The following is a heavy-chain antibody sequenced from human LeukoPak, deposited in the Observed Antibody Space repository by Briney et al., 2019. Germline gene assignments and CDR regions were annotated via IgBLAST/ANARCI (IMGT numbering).Heavy chain of an antibody. V-gene: IGHV3-20*01. CDR2: INWNGGST. J-gene: IGHJ6*02. CDR3: ARGGYCSSTSCYTYYYYGMDV. Sequence: PGGSLRLSCAASGFTFDDYGMSWVRQAPGKGLEWVSGINWNGGSTGYADSVKGRFTISRDNAKNSLYLQMNSLRAEDMALYHCARGGYCSSTSCYTYYYYGMDVWGQGTTVTVSS. CDR1: GFTFDDYG. D-gene: IGHD2-2*02.